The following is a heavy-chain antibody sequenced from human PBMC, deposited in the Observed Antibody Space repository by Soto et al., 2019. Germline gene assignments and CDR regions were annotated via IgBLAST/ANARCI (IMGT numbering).Heavy chain of an antibody. J-gene: IGHJ2*01. CDR1: GDSIGKSKYY. CDR2: VFYNGNT. D-gene: IGHD1-1*01. Sequence: SETLSLTCTVSGDSIGKSKYYWCWIRHPPGKGLEWIGSVFYNGNTYHNPSLKSRVTMSVDTSNNQFSLRMSSVTAADTSVYYCAKHPYNPLVGPLWHFDLWGRGTLVTVSS. V-gene: IGHV4-39*01. CDR3: AKHPYNPLVGPLWHFDL.